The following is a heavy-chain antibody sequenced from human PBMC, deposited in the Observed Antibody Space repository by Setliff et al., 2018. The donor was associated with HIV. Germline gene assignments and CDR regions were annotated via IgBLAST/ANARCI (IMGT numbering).Heavy chain of an antibody. V-gene: IGHV4-59*01. CDR1: GGSISSYY. Sequence: PSETLSLTCTVSGGSISSYYWSWIRQPPGKGLEWIGYIYYSGSTNYNPSLKSRVTISVDTSKNQVSLMLSSVTAADTAVYFCARVPSSGWYGGHHYMDVWGKGAAVTVSS. CDR2: IYYSGST. J-gene: IGHJ6*03. D-gene: IGHD6-19*01. CDR3: ARVPSSGWYGGHHYMDV.